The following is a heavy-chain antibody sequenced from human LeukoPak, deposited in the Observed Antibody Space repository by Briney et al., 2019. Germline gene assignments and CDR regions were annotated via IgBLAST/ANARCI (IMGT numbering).Heavy chain of an antibody. V-gene: IGHV3-30-3*01. J-gene: IGHJ5*02. CDR1: RFTFSSYW. CDR2: ISYDGSNK. CDR3: ARARYYGEGWFDP. Sequence: GGSLRLSCAASRFTFSSYWMTWVRQAPGRGLEWVAVISYDGSNKYYADSVKGRFTISRDNSKNTLYLQMNSLRAEDTAVYYCARARYYGEGWFDPWGQGTLVTVSS. D-gene: IGHD3-16*01.